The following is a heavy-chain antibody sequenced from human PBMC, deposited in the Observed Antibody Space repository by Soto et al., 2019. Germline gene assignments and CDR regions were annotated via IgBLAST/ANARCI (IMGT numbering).Heavy chain of an antibody. D-gene: IGHD3-16*01. Sequence: SETLSLTCTVSGGSISSYYWSWIRQPPGKGLEWIGYIYYSGSTNYNPSLKSRVTISVDTSKNQFSLKLSSVTAADTAVYYCARDDGGSPEYFQHWGQGTLVTVSS. J-gene: IGHJ1*01. V-gene: IGHV4-59*01. CDR3: ARDDGGSPEYFQH. CDR1: GGSISSYY. CDR2: IYYSGST.